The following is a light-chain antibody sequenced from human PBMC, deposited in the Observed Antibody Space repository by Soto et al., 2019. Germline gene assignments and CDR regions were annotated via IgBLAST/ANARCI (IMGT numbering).Light chain of an antibody. CDR2: DVS. CDR3: SSYTSSSTVV. J-gene: IGLJ2*01. Sequence: QSALTQPVSVSGSPGQSITISCTGTSSDIGAYNYVSWYQQHPGKAPKLMIYDVSNRPSGVSNRFSGSKSGHTASLTISGLQAEDEADYYCSSYTSSSTVVFGGGTKVTVL. CDR1: SSDIGAYNY. V-gene: IGLV2-14*01.